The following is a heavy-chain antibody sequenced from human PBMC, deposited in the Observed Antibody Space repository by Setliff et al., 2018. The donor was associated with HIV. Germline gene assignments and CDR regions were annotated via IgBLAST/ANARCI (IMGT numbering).Heavy chain of an antibody. CDR2: INAGNGNT. Sequence: ASVKVSCKASGGTFSSYAISWVRQAPGQRLEWMGWINAGNGNTKYSQKFQGRVTITRDTSASTAYMELRSLRSDDTAVYYCARAAVAGPWRKLDYWGQGTLVTVSS. J-gene: IGHJ4*02. D-gene: IGHD6-19*01. CDR3: ARAAVAGPWRKLDY. V-gene: IGHV1-3*01. CDR1: GGTFSSYA.